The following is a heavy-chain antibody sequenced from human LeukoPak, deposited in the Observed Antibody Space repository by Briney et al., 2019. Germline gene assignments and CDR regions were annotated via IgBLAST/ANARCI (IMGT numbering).Heavy chain of an antibody. CDR3: ARDHKTYYDFWSGYYFDY. Sequence: GRSLRLSCAASGFTFSSYGMHWVRQAPGKGLEWVAVIWYDGSNKYYADSVKGRFTISRDNSKNTLYLQMNSLRAEDTAVYYCARDHKTYYDFWSGYYFDYWGQGTLVTVSP. D-gene: IGHD3-3*01. V-gene: IGHV3-33*01. CDR2: IWYDGSNK. CDR1: GFTFSSYG. J-gene: IGHJ4*02.